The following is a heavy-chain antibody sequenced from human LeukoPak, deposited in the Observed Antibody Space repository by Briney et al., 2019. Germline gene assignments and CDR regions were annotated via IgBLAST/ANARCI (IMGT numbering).Heavy chain of an antibody. CDR3: ARDRWSSSSASFDY. D-gene: IGHD6-6*01. CDR1: GFTFSTYT. V-gene: IGHV3-21*04. CDR2: ISSSSSYF. J-gene: IGHJ4*02. Sequence: GGSLRLSCAASGFTFSTYTMNWVRQAPGKGLEWVSSISSSSSYFYYADSVKGRFTISRDNAKNSLYLQINSLSVEDTAVYYCARDRWSSSSASFDYWGQGTLVTVSS.